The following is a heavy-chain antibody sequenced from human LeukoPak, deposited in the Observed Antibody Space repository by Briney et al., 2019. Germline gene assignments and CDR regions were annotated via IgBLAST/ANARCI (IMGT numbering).Heavy chain of an antibody. D-gene: IGHD2-2*01. Sequence: PGGSLRLSCAASVFTFSSYAMTWVRQAPGKGLEWVSDFSGSGGNTYYADSVKGRFTISRDNSENTLYLQMNSLRAEDTAVYYCAKDRSGDSLVRYFDPWGRGTLVTVSS. V-gene: IGHV3-23*01. CDR3: AKDRSGDSLVRYFDP. J-gene: IGHJ2*01. CDR2: FSGSGGNT. CDR1: VFTFSSYA.